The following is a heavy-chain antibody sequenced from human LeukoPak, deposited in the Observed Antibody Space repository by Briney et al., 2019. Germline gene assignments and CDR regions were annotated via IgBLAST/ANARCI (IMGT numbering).Heavy chain of an antibody. D-gene: IGHD6-6*01. Sequence: SETLSLTCTVSGGSISSYYWSWIRQPAGKELEWIGRIYTSGSTNYNPSLKSRVTMSVDTPKNQLSLKLSSVTAADTAVYYCARVVGEYSSSSHNWFDPWGQGTLVTVSS. CDR2: IYTSGST. V-gene: IGHV4-4*07. J-gene: IGHJ5*02. CDR1: GGSISSYY. CDR3: ARVVGEYSSSSHNWFDP.